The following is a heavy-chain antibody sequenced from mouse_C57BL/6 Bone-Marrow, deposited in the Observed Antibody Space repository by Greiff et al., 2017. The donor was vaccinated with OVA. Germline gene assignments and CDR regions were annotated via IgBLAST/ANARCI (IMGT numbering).Heavy chain of an antibody. CDR2: ISSGGSYT. CDR3: ARHGRGPLDY. CDR1: GFTFSSYG. V-gene: IGHV5-6*01. Sequence: EVKLMESGGDLVKPGGSLKLSCAASGFTFSSYGMSWVRQTPDKRLEWVATISSGGSYTYYPDSVQGRFTISRDNAKNTLYLQMSSLKAEDTAMYYCARHGRGPLDYWGQGTTLTVSS. J-gene: IGHJ2*01.